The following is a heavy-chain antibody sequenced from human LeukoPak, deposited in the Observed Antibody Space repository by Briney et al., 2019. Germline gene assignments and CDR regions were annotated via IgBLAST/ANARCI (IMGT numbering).Heavy chain of an antibody. J-gene: IGHJ4*02. CDR1: GFTSSSYA. V-gene: IGHV3-23*01. Sequence: GESLKISCAASGFTSSSYAMSWVRQAPGKGLEWVASISGDGANTNYAESVKGRFTISRDNSKNALYLQMNSLTGEDTAIYYCAKDPFHWGTIYFDYWGQGALVTVSS. CDR2: ISGDGANT. CDR3: AKDPFHWGTIYFDY. D-gene: IGHD7-27*01.